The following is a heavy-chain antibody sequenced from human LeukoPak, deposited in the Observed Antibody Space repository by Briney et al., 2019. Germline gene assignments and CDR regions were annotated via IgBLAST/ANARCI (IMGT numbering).Heavy chain of an antibody. CDR3: AKDLYSSSWYYFDY. Sequence: GGSLRLSCAASGFTFDDYAMHWVRHAPGKGLEWVSGISWNSGSIGYADSVKGRFTISRDNAKNSLYLQMNSLRAEDTAFYYCAKDLYSSSWYYFDYWGQGTLVTVSS. CDR2: ISWNSGSI. V-gene: IGHV3-9*01. J-gene: IGHJ4*02. D-gene: IGHD6-13*01. CDR1: GFTFDDYA.